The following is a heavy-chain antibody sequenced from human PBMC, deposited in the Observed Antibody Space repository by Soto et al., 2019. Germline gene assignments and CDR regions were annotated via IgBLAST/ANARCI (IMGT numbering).Heavy chain of an antibody. CDR1: GFTFNNQW. D-gene: IGHD1-26*01. CDR3: TRGGLLYTLDV. V-gene: IGHV3-74*01. J-gene: IGHJ6*02. Sequence: EVQLVESGGGLVQPGGSLRLSCAASGFTFNNQWMHWVRQAPGEGLAWVSQINGDGRSATYADSVRGRFTNSRDNAKNTLYLQMNSLSAEDTAVYYCTRGGLLYTLDVWGQGTAVTVSS. CDR2: INGDGRSA.